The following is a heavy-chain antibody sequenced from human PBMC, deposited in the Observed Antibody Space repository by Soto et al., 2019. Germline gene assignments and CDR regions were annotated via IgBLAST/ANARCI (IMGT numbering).Heavy chain of an antibody. V-gene: IGHV4-4*07. CDR1: GGSISSYY. Sequence: SSETLSLTCTVSGGSISSYYWSWIRQPAGKGLEWIGRIYTSGSTNYNPSLKSRVTMSVDTSKNQFSLKLSSVTAADTAVYYCAGEPRRYYYDSSGYFEEYFQHWGQGTLVTVPQ. CDR2: IYTSGST. J-gene: IGHJ1*01. D-gene: IGHD3-22*01. CDR3: AGEPRRYYYDSSGYFEEYFQH.